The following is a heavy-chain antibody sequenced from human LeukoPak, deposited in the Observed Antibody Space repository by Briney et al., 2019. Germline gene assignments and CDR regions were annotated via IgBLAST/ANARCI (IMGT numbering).Heavy chain of an antibody. D-gene: IGHD2-2*01. J-gene: IGHJ5*02. CDR3: TRSAYIVVVPTARFDP. CDR2: IYYSGAT. V-gene: IGHV4-59*01. CDR1: GGSISTYY. Sequence: PLETLSLTCTVSGGSISTYYWNWIRQPPGKGLEWIGYIYYSGATNYNPSLKSRVTISVDTSKNQFSLKLGSVTAADTAVYYCTRSAYIVVVPTARFDPWGQGTLVTVSS.